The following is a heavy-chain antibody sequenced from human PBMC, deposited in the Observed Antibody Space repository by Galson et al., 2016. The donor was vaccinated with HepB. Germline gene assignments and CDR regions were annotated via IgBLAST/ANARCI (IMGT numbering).Heavy chain of an antibody. J-gene: IGHJ4*02. CDR3: AKDRGMEHHDYHFDF. CDR1: GFTFSSFA. CDR2: IYGGGNDP. D-gene: IGHD3-16*01. V-gene: IGHV3-23*05. Sequence: SLRLSCAASGFTFSSFAMSWVRQAPGKGLEWVSSIYGGGNDPSYAASVKGRFTISRDNSKSTLYLQMNSLRAEDTAVYYCAKDRGMEHHDYHFDFWGQGAQVTVSS.